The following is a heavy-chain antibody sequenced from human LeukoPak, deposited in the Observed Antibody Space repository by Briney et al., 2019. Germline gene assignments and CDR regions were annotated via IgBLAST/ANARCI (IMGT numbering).Heavy chain of an antibody. CDR2: INHSGST. V-gene: IGHV4-34*01. CDR1: GGSFSGYY. CDR3: ARGPRQNSSFYV. D-gene: IGHD6-19*01. Sequence: SETLSLTCAVYGGSFSGYYWSWIRQPPGKGLEWIGEINHSGSTNYNPSLKSRVTISVDTSKNQFPLKLSSVTAADTAVYYCARGPRQNSSFYVWGQGTLVNVSS. J-gene: IGHJ4*02.